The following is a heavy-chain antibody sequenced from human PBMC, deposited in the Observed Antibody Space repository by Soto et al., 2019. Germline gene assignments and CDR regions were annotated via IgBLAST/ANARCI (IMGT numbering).Heavy chain of an antibody. V-gene: IGHV4-39*01. CDR2: IYYCGST. Sequence: SETLSLTCTVSGGSISSSSYYWGWIRQPPGKGLEWIGSIYYCGSTYYNPSLKSRVTISVDTSKNQFSLKLSSVTAADTAVYYCARFPGKGFDIWGQGTMVTVSS. CDR3: ARFPGKGFDI. J-gene: IGHJ3*02. CDR1: GGSISSSSYY.